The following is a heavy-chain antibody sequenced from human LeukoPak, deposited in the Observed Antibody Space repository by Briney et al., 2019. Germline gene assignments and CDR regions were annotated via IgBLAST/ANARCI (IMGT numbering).Heavy chain of an antibody. CDR3: ARGRGNSSSWYWDY. V-gene: IGHV3-7*01. D-gene: IGHD6-13*01. CDR1: GSTFSSYW. CDR2: IKQDGSEK. Sequence: GGSLRLSCAASGSTFSSYWMTWVRQAPGKWLEWVANIKQDGSEKYYVDSAKGRFTISRDNGKKSLYLQMNSLRVEDTAVYYCARGRGNSSSWYWDYWGQGTLVTVSS. J-gene: IGHJ4*02.